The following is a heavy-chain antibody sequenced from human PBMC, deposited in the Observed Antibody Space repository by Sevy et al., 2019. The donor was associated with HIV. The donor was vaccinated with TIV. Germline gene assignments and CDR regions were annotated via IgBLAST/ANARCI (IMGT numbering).Heavy chain of an antibody. V-gene: IGHV3-15*01. CDR3: TTQLEMTVNDI. D-gene: IGHD4-17*01. Sequence: GGSLRLSCAASGFTFSNAWMSWVRQAPGKGLEWVGRIKSKTDGGTTDYAAPVKGRFTISRDDSKNTLYLQMNSLKTEDTAMYYCTTQLEMTVNDIWGQGTMVTVSS. CDR2: IKSKTDGGTT. CDR1: GFTFSNAW. J-gene: IGHJ3*02.